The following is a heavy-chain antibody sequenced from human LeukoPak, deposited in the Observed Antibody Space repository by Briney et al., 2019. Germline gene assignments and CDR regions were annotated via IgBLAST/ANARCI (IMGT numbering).Heavy chain of an antibody. Sequence: PSETLSLTCTVSDGSISSSSYYWGWIRQPPGKGLEWIGSIYYSGSTYYNPSLKSRVTISVDTSKNQFSLKLSSVTAADTAVYYCARPPNIRTPNWFDYWGQGTLVTVSS. D-gene: IGHD7-27*01. V-gene: IGHV4-39*07. J-gene: IGHJ4*02. CDR3: ARPPNIRTPNWFDY. CDR1: DGSISSSSYY. CDR2: IYYSGST.